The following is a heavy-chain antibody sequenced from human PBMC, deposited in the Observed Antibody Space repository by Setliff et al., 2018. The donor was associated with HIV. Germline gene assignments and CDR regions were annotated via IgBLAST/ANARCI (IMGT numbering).Heavy chain of an antibody. Sequence: GGSLRLSCAASEFTVSSNYMSWVRQAPGKGLEWVSVIYDDGSTYYADSVKGRFTIARDDAKNTLYLQMNSLRAEDTALYYCARGTGSPNYYYYYMDVWGKGTTVTVSS. J-gene: IGHJ6*03. CDR2: IYDDGST. CDR1: EFTVSSNY. D-gene: IGHD1-1*01. V-gene: IGHV3-53*01. CDR3: ARGTGSPNYYYYYMDV.